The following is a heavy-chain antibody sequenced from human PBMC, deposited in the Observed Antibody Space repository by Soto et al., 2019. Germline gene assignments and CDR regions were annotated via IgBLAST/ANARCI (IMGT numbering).Heavy chain of an antibody. CDR1: GYTFTSYD. CDR3: ARRAETNGWNGFGADKYYFDF. J-gene: IGHJ4*02. D-gene: IGHD1-1*01. V-gene: IGHV1-8*01. CDR2: MNPNTGNS. Sequence: ASVKVSCKASGYTFTSYDIYWVRQATGQGLEWVGWMNPNTGNSGYAQKFQGRVTMTSDTSISTAHMELSSLRSEDTAVYYCARRAETNGWNGFGADKYYFDFWGQGTLVTVSS.